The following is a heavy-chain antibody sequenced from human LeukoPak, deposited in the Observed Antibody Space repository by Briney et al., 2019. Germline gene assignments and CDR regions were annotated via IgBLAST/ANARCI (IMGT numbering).Heavy chain of an antibody. J-gene: IGHJ6*02. Sequence: KSSETLSLTCTVSGGSISSYYWSWIRQPPGKGLEWIGNIYYSGSTNYNPSLKSRVTISVDTSKNQFSLKLSSVTAADTAVYYCARDDSSSWSPGGYYGMDVWGQGTTVTVSS. V-gene: IGHV4-59*01. CDR3: ARDDSSSWSPGGYYGMDV. D-gene: IGHD6-13*01. CDR1: GGSISSYY. CDR2: IYYSGST.